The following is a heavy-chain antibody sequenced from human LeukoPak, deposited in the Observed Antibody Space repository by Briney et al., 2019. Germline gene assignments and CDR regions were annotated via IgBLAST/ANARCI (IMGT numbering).Heavy chain of an antibody. CDR2: IYYSGST. V-gene: IGHV4-59*08. CDR3: ARQVVIYGLDV. D-gene: IGHD2-21*01. Sequence: PSETLSLTCTVSGGSINRYYWSWIRQPPGKGLEWIGYIYYSGSTDYNPSLKSRVTISIDTSKNHFSLKLSSVTAADTAVYYCARQVVIYGLDVWGQGTTVTVSS. J-gene: IGHJ6*02. CDR1: GGSINRYY.